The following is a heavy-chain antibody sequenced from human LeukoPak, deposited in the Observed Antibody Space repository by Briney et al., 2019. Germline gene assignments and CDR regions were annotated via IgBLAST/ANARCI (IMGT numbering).Heavy chain of an antibody. V-gene: IGHV1-69*01. D-gene: IGHD1-7*01. J-gene: IGHJ4*02. CDR1: GGTFSSYA. Sequence: SVKVSCKASGGTFSSYAISWVRQAPGQGLEWMGGIIPIFGTANSARKFQGRVTITADESTSTAYMELRSLRSEDTAVYYCARGGGELEDWPIDYWGQGTLVTVSS. CDR2: IIPIFGTA. CDR3: ARGGGELEDWPIDY.